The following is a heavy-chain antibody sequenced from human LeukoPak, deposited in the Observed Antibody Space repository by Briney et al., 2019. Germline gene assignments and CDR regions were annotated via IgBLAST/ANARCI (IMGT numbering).Heavy chain of an antibody. CDR3: ARLNFGEYSSPLFDY. CDR2: IYSSGST. CDR1: GGSISNYY. Sequence: KPSETLSLTCVVSGGSISNYYWSWVRQPPGKGLEWVAYIYSSGSTNYNPSLMSRGSTFLGTYTNHFSLVLSTMTTADTAVDYYARLNFGEYSSPLFDYWGQGMLVAVSS. D-gene: IGHD6-13*01. V-gene: IGHV4-4*08. J-gene: IGHJ4*02.